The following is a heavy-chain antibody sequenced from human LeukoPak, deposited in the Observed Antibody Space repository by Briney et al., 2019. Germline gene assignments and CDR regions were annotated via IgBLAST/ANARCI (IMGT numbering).Heavy chain of an antibody. J-gene: IGHJ4*02. CDR1: GGSFSGYY. CDR3: ARGRVYYYDSSGYHDY. CDR2: IKHSGST. V-gene: IGHV4-34*01. Sequence: PSETLSLTCAVYGGSFSGYYWSWIRQPPGKGLEWIGEIKHSGSTNYNPSLKSRVTISVDTSKNQFSLKLSSVTAADTAVYYCARGRVYYYDSSGYHDYWGQGTLVTVSS. D-gene: IGHD3-22*01.